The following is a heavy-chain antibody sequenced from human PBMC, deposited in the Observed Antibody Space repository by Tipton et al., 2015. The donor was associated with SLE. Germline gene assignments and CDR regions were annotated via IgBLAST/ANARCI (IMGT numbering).Heavy chain of an antibody. CDR3: ARGPLPYGSGSYFDD. CDR2: IYYSGST. Sequence: TLSLTCTVSGGSVSSGSYYWAWIRQPPGKGPEWIGTIYYSGSTYYYPSLKSRITISVDTSKNQFSLRLSSVTAADTAVYYCARGPLPYGSGSYFDDWGQGTLVTVSS. J-gene: IGHJ4*02. V-gene: IGHV4-39*07. D-gene: IGHD3-10*01. CDR1: GGSVSSGSYY.